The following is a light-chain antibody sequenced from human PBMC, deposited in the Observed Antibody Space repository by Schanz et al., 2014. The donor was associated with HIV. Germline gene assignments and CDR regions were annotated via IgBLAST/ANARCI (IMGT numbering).Light chain of an antibody. CDR1: SSDVGGYNY. J-gene: IGLJ2*01. Sequence: QSVLTQPPSASGSPGQSVTISCTGTSSDVGGYNYVSWYQQHPGKAPKLMIYEVSKRPSGVSNRFSGSKSGNTASLTVSGLQAEDEADYYCASWDVSLNGPVFGGGTKLTVL. CDR3: ASWDVSLNGPV. CDR2: EVS. V-gene: IGLV2-8*01.